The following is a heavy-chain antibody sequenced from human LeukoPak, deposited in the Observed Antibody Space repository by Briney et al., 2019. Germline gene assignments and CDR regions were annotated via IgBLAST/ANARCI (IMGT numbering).Heavy chain of an antibody. D-gene: IGHD4-17*01. Sequence: SETLSLTCTVSGGSISSYYWSWIRQPAGKGLEWIGRIYTSGSTNYNPSLKSRVTISSDTSKNQFSLELSSVTAADTAVYYCARLKATVSIHAYFDSWGQGTLVTVSS. CDR2: IYTSGST. CDR1: GGSISSYY. J-gene: IGHJ4*02. V-gene: IGHV4-4*07. CDR3: ARLKATVSIHAYFDS.